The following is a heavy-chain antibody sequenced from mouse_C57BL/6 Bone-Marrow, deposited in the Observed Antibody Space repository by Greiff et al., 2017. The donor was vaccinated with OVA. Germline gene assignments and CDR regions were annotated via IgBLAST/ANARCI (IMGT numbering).Heavy chain of an antibody. CDR2: ISNGGGST. J-gene: IGHJ3*01. CDR1: GFTFSDYY. D-gene: IGHD1-1*01. Sequence: DVKLVESGGGLVQPGGSLKLSCAASGFTFSDYYMYWVRQTPEKRLEWVAYISNGGGSTYYPDTVKGRFTISRDNAKNTLYLQMSRLKSEDTAMYYCARQSHYGTPFAYWGQGTLVTVSA. CDR3: ARQSHYGTPFAY. V-gene: IGHV5-12*01.